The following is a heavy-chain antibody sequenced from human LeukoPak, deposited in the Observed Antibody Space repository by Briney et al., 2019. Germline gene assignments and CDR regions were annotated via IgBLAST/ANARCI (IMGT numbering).Heavy chain of an antibody. V-gene: IGHV4-30-2*01. CDR2: IYHSGST. D-gene: IGHD2-8*02. Sequence: PSQTLSLTCAVSGGSISSGGYSWSWIRQPPGKGLEWIGYIYHSGSTYYNPSLKSRVTISVDTSKNQFSLKLSSVTAADTAVYYCASGYWWLDGGFDYWGQGTLVTVSS. CDR1: GGSISSGGYS. CDR3: ASGYWWLDGGFDY. J-gene: IGHJ4*02.